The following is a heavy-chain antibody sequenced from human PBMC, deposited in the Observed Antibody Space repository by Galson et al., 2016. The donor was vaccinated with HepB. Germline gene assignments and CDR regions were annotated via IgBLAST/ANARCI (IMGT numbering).Heavy chain of an antibody. CDR2: ISSSSSHT. V-gene: IGHV3-11*06. CDR3: ARVDYGSGWREGWFDP. Sequence: SLRLSCAASGLTFSDFYMGWIRQAPGKGLEWVSYISSSSSHTNYADSVKGRFTISRGNANNSLYLQMNSLRVEDTAVYYCARVDYGSGWREGWFDPWGQGTLVTVSS. CDR1: GLTFSDFY. J-gene: IGHJ5*02. D-gene: IGHD6-19*01.